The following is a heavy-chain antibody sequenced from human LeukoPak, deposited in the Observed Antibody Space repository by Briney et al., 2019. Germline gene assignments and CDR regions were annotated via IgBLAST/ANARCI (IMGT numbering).Heavy chain of an antibody. D-gene: IGHD2-2*01. CDR1: GFTFSSYW. J-gene: IGHJ5*02. CDR3: ARGVGYCSSTSCYWWFDP. V-gene: IGHV3-74*01. Sequence: GGSLRLSCAASGFTFSSYWMHWVRQAPGKGLVWVSRINSDGGSTSYADSVKGRFTISRDNAKNTLYLQMNSLRAEDTAVYYCARGVGYCSSTSCYWWFDPWGQGTLVTVSS. CDR2: INSDGGST.